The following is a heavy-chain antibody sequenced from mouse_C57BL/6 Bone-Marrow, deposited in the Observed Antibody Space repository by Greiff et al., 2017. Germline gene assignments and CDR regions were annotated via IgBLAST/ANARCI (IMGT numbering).Heavy chain of an antibody. CDR1: GFNIKNTY. J-gene: IGHJ1*03. D-gene: IGHD1-1*01. Sequence: EVQLQQSVAELVRPGASVKLSCTASGFNIKNTYMHWVKQRPEQGLEWIGRIDPANGNTKYAPKFQGKATITADTSSNTAYLQLSSLTSEDTAIYYCAKDYGSSPCHWYFDVWGTGTTVTVSS. V-gene: IGHV14-3*01. CDR2: IDPANGNT. CDR3: AKDYGSSPCHWYFDV.